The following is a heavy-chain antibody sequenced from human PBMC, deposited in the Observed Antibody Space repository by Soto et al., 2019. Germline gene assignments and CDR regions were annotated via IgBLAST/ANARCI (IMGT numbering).Heavy chain of an antibody. J-gene: IGHJ5*02. Sequence: SETLSLTCTVSGGSISSYYWSWIRQPPGKGLEWIGYIYYSGSTNYNPSLKSRVTISVDTSKNQFSLKLSSVTAADTAVYYCARQLGPGYLGFDPWGQGTLVTVSS. V-gene: IGHV4-59*08. CDR2: IYYSGST. CDR1: GGSISSYY. D-gene: IGHD3-22*01. CDR3: ARQLGPGYLGFDP.